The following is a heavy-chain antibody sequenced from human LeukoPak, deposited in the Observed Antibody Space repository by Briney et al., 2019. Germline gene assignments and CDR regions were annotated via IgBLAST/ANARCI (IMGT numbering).Heavy chain of an antibody. CDR1: GFPFSSYW. J-gene: IGHJ5*02. CDR2: IRSKAYGGTT. CDR3: TRHRYGKRIDWFDP. Sequence: GGSLRLSCAASGFPFSSYWMSWVRQAPGKGLEWVGFIRSKAYGGTTEYAASVKGRFTISRDDSKSIAYLQMNSLKTEDTAVYYCTRHRYGKRIDWFDPWGQGTLVTVSS. V-gene: IGHV3-49*04. D-gene: IGHD5-18*01.